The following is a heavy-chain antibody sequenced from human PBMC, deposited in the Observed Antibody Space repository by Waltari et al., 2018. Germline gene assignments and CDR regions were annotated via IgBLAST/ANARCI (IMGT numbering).Heavy chain of an antibody. CDR1: GDSIRTYS. CDR3: ARHVPYCTNGVCRPYFYYGLDV. D-gene: IGHD2-8*01. V-gene: IGHV4-59*08. CDR2: IFYSGST. Sequence: QVQLPESGPGLGKPSGTLSLTCSVSGDSIRTYSLALFRPPPGKGLEWIGHIFYSGSTSYNPSLMSRVDLSVDRSNNRFSLKLSSVTAADTAVYYCARHVPYCTNGVCRPYFYYGLDVWGQGTTVTVSS. J-gene: IGHJ6*02.